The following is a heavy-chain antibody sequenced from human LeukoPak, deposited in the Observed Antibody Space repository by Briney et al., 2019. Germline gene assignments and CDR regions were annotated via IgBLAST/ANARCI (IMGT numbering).Heavy chain of an antibody. D-gene: IGHD3-22*01. V-gene: IGHV3-48*01. CDR2: ISSSSGTI. CDR3: ARTRGLFLYYFDY. CDR1: GFTFSSYS. J-gene: IGHJ4*02. Sequence: GGSLRLSCAASGFTFSSYSMNWVRQAPGKGLEWVSYISSSSGTIYYADSVKGRFTISRDNSKNTLYLQMNSLRAEDTAVYYCARTRGLFLYYFDYWGQGTLVTVSS.